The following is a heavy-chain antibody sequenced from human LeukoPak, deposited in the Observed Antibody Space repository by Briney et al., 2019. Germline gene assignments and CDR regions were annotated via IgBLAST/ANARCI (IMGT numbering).Heavy chain of an antibody. D-gene: IGHD1-1*01. CDR1: GFTFSIST. CDR3: AREMEAFDY. CDR2: FTTTSTYI. Sequence: GGSLRLSCAASGFTFSISTMNWVRQAPGKGLEWILSFTTTSTYIYYADSVKGRFTISRDNGKNSLYLQMNSLRAEDTAVYYCAREMEAFDYWGQGTLVTVSS. V-gene: IGHV3-21*01. J-gene: IGHJ4*02.